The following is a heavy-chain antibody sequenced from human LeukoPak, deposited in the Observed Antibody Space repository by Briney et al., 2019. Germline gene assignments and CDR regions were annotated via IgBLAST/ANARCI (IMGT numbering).Heavy chain of an antibody. CDR1: GFTFDDYA. CDR2: ISWNSGSI. D-gene: IGHD1-26*01. Sequence: GGSLRLSCAASGFTFDDYAMHWVRQAPGKGLEWVSGISWNSGSIGYADSVKGRFTISRDNAKNSLYLQMNSLRAEDTASYYCAKGLGGSHAIDYWGQGTLVTVSS. V-gene: IGHV3-9*01. J-gene: IGHJ4*02. CDR3: AKGLGGSHAIDY.